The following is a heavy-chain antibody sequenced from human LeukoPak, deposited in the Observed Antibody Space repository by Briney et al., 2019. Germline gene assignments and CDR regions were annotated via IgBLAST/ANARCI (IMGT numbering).Heavy chain of an antibody. CDR3: ASGNNYFDS. CDR1: GGSISTYY. V-gene: IGHV4-59*01. J-gene: IGHJ4*02. CDR2: ISNGGST. D-gene: IGHD1/OR15-1a*01. Sequence: PSETLSLTCTVPGGSISTYYWSWIRQPPGEGLEWIGYISNGGSTKYNPSLKSRVTISVDTSKNQLSLKLRSVTAADTAVYYCASGNNYFDSWGQGTLVTVAS.